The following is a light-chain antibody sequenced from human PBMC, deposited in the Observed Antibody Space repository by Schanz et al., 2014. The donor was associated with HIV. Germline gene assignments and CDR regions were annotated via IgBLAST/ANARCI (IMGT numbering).Light chain of an antibody. CDR2: TND. V-gene: IGLV1-40*01. CDR1: SSNVGAGFD. Sequence: QSVLTQPPSVSGAPGQRVTIPCSGSSSNVGAGFDVHWYQQALGKAPTLLIYTNDNRPSGVPDRYSGSKSGTSASLAITGLQAEDEADYYCQSYDSSLNGVVFGGGTKLTVL. CDR3: QSYDSSLNGVV. J-gene: IGLJ3*02.